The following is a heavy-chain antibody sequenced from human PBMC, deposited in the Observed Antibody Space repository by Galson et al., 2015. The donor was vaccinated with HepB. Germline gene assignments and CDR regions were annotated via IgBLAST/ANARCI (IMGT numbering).Heavy chain of an antibody. Sequence: SLRLSCAASGFTFSNYYMSWLRQAPGKGLEWVSYISSSSSYTNYADSVKGRFTISRDNAKNSLYLQMNSLRAEDTAVYYCARANTRGYGSGSYYKYYGMDVWGQGTTVTVSS. CDR1: GFTFSNYY. V-gene: IGHV3-11*06. CDR2: ISSSSSYT. J-gene: IGHJ6*02. D-gene: IGHD3-10*01. CDR3: ARANTRGYGSGSYYKYYGMDV.